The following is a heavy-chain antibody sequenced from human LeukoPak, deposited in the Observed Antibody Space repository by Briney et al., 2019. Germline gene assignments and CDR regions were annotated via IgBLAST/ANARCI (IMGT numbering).Heavy chain of an antibody. Sequence: GGSLRLSCAASGFTFSSYAMSWVRQAPGKGLEWVSGISGSGGSTNYADSVKGRFTISRDNSKNTLYLQMNSLRAEDTAVYYCAISGGYWAWARWGQGTLVTVSS. CDR3: AISGGYWAWAR. J-gene: IGHJ4*02. D-gene: IGHD1-26*01. V-gene: IGHV3-23*01. CDR1: GFTFSSYA. CDR2: ISGSGGST.